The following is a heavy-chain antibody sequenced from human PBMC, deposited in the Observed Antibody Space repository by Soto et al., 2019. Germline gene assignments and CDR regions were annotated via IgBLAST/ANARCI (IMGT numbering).Heavy chain of an antibody. D-gene: IGHD2-2*01. J-gene: IGHJ6*02. Sequence: LSCAASGFTFSNYGMHWVRQAPGKGLEWVAVISYDGSDKYYADSVKGRFSISRDNSKNTLYLQMNSLRAEDTAVYYCAKVTGYCSSSSCRRDYYYYYGMDVWGQGXTVTVSS. CDR1: GFTFSNYG. CDR3: AKVTGYCSSSSCRRDYYYYYGMDV. CDR2: ISYDGSDK. V-gene: IGHV3-30*18.